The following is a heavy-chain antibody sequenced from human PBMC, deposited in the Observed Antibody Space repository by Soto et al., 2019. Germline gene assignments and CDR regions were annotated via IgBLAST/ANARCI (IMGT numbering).Heavy chain of an antibody. D-gene: IGHD2-8*01. J-gene: IGHJ5*02. Sequence: GSLRLSCAASGFTFSSYAMHWVRQAPGKGLEWVAVISYDGSNKYYADSVKGRFTISRDNSKNTLYLQMNSLRAEDAAVYYCARDPMTVYAIQSDNWFDPWGQGTLVTVSS. CDR2: ISYDGSNK. CDR1: GFTFSSYA. V-gene: IGHV3-30-3*01. CDR3: ARDPMTVYAIQSDNWFDP.